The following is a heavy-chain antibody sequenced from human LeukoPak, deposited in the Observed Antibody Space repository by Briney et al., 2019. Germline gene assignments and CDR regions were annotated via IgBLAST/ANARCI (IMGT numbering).Heavy chain of an antibody. V-gene: IGHV4-59*01. J-gene: IGHJ3*02. Sequence: PSETLSLTCTVSGGSIINDYWSWIRQPPGKGLEWMGYIYYSGSTDYKPSLKSRVTISVDTSKTQFSLKLSSVTAADTAVYYCARGPDYANAFDIWSQGTIVTVSS. CDR2: IYYSGST. D-gene: IGHD4-17*01. CDR1: GGSIINDY. CDR3: ARGPDYANAFDI.